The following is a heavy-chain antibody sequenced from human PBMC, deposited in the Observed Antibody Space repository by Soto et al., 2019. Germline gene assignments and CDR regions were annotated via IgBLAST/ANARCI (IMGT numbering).Heavy chain of an antibody. J-gene: IGHJ5*02. CDR1: GFTFSSYA. V-gene: IGHV3-64*01. Sequence: EVQLVESGGGLVQPGGSLRLSCAASGFTFSSYAMHWVRQAPGKGLEYVSSISSNGGSTYYANSVKGRFTISRDNSKNTLYLQMGSLRAEDMAVYYCARVVAAASTGTKWFDPWGQGTLVTVSS. D-gene: IGHD6-13*01. CDR2: ISSNGGST. CDR3: ARVVAAASTGTKWFDP.